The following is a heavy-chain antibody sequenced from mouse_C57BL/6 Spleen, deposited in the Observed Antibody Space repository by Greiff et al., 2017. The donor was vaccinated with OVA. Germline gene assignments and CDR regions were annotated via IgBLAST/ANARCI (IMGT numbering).Heavy chain of an antibody. CDR3: ARDYGSEAY. CDR2: IYPGDGDT. J-gene: IGHJ3*01. Sequence: QVQLLQSGAELVKPGASVKLSCKASGYEFRSYWMNWVQQRPGKGLELIGQIYPGDGDTNYNGKFKGQATLTADKSSSTAYMHLSSLTSEDSAVYFCARDYGSEAYWGQGTLVTVSA. V-gene: IGHV1-80*01. D-gene: IGHD1-1*01. CDR1: GYEFRSYW.